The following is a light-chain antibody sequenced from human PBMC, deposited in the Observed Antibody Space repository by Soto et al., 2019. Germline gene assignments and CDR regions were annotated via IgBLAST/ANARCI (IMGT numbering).Light chain of an antibody. CDR3: QVCDSSSDLLV. Sequence: SYELTQPPSVSVAPGQTARITCGGNNIGSKSVHGYQQKPGQATVRVVYDDSDRPSGIPERFSGSNSSNTATLTISRVEAGDESDYYCQVCDSSSDLLVFGGGTKLTVL. CDR1: NIGSKS. J-gene: IGLJ2*01. V-gene: IGLV3-21*02. CDR2: DDS.